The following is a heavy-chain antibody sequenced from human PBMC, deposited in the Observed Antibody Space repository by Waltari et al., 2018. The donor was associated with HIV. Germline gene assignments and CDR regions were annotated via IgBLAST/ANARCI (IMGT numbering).Heavy chain of an antibody. J-gene: IGHJ4*02. CDR1: GFTFSSYW. CDR3: ARRRGSYCLDY. D-gene: IGHD1-26*01. V-gene: IGHV3-7*01. Sequence: EGQLVESGGGLVQPGGSLRLFCAASGFTFSSYWMSWVRQAPGKGREWVANIKQDGSEKYYVDSVKGRFTISRDNAKNSLYLQMNSLRAEDTAVYFCARRRGSYCLDYWGQGTLVTVSS. CDR2: IKQDGSEK.